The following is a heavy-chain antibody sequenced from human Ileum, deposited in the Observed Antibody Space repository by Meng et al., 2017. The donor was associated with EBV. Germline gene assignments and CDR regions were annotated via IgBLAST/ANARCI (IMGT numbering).Heavy chain of an antibody. Sequence: QVQVQESGPGLVKPSETLSPTCPVSGGSISSSNYYWDWIRQPPGKGLEWIGAIYHSGSTSYNPSLQSRVTMFVDTSKNQFSLMLTSVTATDTAVYYCARRRGGSGRDCWGQGTLVTVSS. CDR3: ARRRGGSGRDC. CDR1: GGSISSSNYY. V-gene: IGHV4-39*01. D-gene: IGHD3-10*01. J-gene: IGHJ4*02. CDR2: IYHSGST.